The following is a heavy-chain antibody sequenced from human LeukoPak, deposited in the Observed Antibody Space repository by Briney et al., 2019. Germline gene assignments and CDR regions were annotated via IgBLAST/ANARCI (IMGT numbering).Heavy chain of an antibody. CDR1: GFTFSHYA. V-gene: IGHV3-30*04. CDR2: ISDDGTST. CDR3: ARQPHFDY. Sequence: GRSLRLSCAASGFTFSHYAMHWVRQAPGKGPEWVTLISDDGTSTYYGDSVKGRFTTSRDNSKNTLSLQMNSLRAEDTAVYYCARQPHFDYWGQGTLVTVSS. J-gene: IGHJ4*02.